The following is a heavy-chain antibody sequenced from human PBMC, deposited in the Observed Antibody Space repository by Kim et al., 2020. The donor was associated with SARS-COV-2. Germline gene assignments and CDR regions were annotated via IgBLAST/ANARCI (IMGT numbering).Heavy chain of an antibody. CDR1: GFSFSSYG. Sequence: GGSLRLSCAASGFSFSSYGMKWVRQSPGKGLEWVAAITGAGSHKDYADSVKGRFTISRDNLGNSVNLQMNSLRVEDTAVYFCVRGDYGAGSHVSWFDPWGQGTLVTVSS. CDR2: ITGAGSHK. CDR3: VRGDYGAGSHVSWFDP. V-gene: IGHV3-21*01. D-gene: IGHD3-10*01. J-gene: IGHJ5*02.